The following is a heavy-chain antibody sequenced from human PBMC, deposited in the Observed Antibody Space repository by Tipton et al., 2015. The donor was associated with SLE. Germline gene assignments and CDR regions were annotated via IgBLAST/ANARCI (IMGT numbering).Heavy chain of an antibody. J-gene: IGHJ6*03. D-gene: IGHD4-11*01. CDR3: ARIRVSNFYYYYYMDV. CDR1: GYSISSGYY. V-gene: IGHV4-61*01. Sequence: TLSLTCAVSGYSISSGYYWSWIRQPPGKGLEWIGYFYYTGSPNYNPSLKSRVTISTDTSKNQFSLKLSSVTAADTAVYYCARIRVSNFYYYYYMDVWGKGTTVTVSS. CDR2: FYYTGSP.